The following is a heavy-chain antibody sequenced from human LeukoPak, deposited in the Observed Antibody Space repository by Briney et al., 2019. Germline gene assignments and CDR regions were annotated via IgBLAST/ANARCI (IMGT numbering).Heavy chain of an antibody. CDR3: ARDRSGYANDAFDF. J-gene: IGHJ3*01. CDR2: LSYGGTNK. Sequence: GGSLRLSCAASGFTFSDYAMHWVRPAPGKGLEWVAVLSYGGTNKYYADSVKGRFTISRDNSKNTMFLQMNSLRAEDTAVYHCARDRSGYANDAFDFWGQGTMVTVSS. D-gene: IGHD3-3*01. V-gene: IGHV3-30-3*01. CDR1: GFTFSDYA.